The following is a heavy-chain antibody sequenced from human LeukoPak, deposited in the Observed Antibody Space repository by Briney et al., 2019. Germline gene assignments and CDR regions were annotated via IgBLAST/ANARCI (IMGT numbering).Heavy chain of an antibody. D-gene: IGHD3-22*01. Sequence: SETLSLTCTVSGGSVSSGGYYWSWIRQPAGKGLEWIGRIYISGSINYNPSLKSRVTISVDTSKNQISLKLSSMTAADTAVYYCASEGYDSSGYYFDYWGQGTLVTVSS. V-gene: IGHV4-61*02. J-gene: IGHJ4*02. CDR2: IYISGSI. CDR3: ASEGYDSSGYYFDY. CDR1: GGSVSSGGYY.